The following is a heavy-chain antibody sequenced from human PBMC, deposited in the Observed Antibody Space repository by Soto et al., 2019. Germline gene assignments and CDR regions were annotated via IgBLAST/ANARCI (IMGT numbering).Heavy chain of an antibody. V-gene: IGHV4-34*01. CDR2: INHSGST. CDR1: GGSFSGYY. J-gene: IGHJ6*03. Sequence: PSETLSLTCAVYGGSFSGYYWSWIRQPPGKGLEWIGEINHSGSTNYNPSLMSRVTISVDTSKNQFSLKLSSVTAADTAVYYCARGGAAAGTKGLKGYYMDVWGKGTTVTVSS. D-gene: IGHD6-13*01. CDR3: ARGGAAAGTKGLKGYYMDV.